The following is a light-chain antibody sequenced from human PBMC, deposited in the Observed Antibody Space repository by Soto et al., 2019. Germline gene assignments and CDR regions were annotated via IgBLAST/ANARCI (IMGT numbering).Light chain of an antibody. V-gene: IGLV1-47*01. CDR1: SSNIGSNY. Sequence: QSVLTQPPSASGTPGQRVSISCSGSSSNIGSNYVYWYQQLPGTAPKLLIYRNNQRPSGVPDRFSGSESGTSASLAISGLRSEDEADYYCPAWDDALCGVIFGGGTKL. CDR3: PAWDDALCGVI. J-gene: IGLJ2*01. CDR2: RNN.